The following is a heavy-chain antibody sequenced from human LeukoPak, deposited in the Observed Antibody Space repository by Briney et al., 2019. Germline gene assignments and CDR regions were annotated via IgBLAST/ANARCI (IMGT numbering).Heavy chain of an antibody. J-gene: IGHJ4*01. V-gene: IGHV3-11*01. CDR3: ASRPGYSYAFDQ. CDR1: GVTISDFY. D-gene: IGHD5-18*01. Sequence: KAGGSLRLSCEAAGVTISDFYRNWIRQAPGRGREGVSSISSSGNNILYADSVKGRFTISRDNANNSMHLQMSGLRAEDTAVYYCASRPGYSYAFDQWGHGSLVTVSS. CDR2: ISSSGNNI.